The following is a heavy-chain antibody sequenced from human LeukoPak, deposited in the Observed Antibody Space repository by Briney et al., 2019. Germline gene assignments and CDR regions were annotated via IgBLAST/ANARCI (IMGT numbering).Heavy chain of an antibody. Sequence: SETLSLTCTVSGGSMTTHHWNWIRQTPGKGLEWIGYVFDSGRTKENPSLKSRVTLSADTSKNQLSLRLSSATAADTAVYYCTTIKRGNIFGYFNFWGQGILVTVSS. J-gene: IGHJ4*02. D-gene: IGHD5-18*01. V-gene: IGHV4-59*11. CDR3: TTIKRGNIFGYFNF. CDR2: VFDSGRT. CDR1: GGSMTTHH.